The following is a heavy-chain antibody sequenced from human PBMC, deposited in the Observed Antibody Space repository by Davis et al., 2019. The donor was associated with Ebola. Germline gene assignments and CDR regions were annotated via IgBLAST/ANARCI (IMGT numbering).Heavy chain of an antibody. CDR3: AGGNYGDYGYFDP. V-gene: IGHV4-34*01. Sequence: SETLSLTCAAHGGSFSGYYWSWIRQPPGKGLEWLGEINHSGSTNYNPSLRGRVTISLDKSKNQYSLEVTSVTAADTALYFCAGGNYGDYGYFDPWGHGILVTVSS. CDR1: GGSFSGYY. D-gene: IGHD4-17*01. J-gene: IGHJ5*02. CDR2: INHSGST.